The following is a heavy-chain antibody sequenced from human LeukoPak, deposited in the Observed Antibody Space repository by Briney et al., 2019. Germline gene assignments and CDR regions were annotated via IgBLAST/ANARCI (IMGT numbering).Heavy chain of an antibody. D-gene: IGHD1-26*01. Sequence: SVKVSCKASGGTFSSYAISWVRQAPGQGLERMGRIIPILGIANYAQKFQGRVTITADKSTSTAYMELSSLRSEDTAVYYCARASTVGATQYYYYYGMDVWGQGTTVTVSS. CDR2: IIPILGIA. J-gene: IGHJ6*02. V-gene: IGHV1-69*04. CDR1: GGTFSSYA. CDR3: ARASTVGATQYYYYYGMDV.